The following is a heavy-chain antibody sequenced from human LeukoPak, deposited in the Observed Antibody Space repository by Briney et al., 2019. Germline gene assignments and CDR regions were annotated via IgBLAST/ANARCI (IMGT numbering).Heavy chain of an antibody. J-gene: IGHJ5*02. CDR2: MYYSGST. D-gene: IGHD3-22*01. V-gene: IGHV4-30-4*01. Sequence: PSETLSLTCTVSGGSLSSGDYYWSWIRQPPGKGLEWIGYMYYSGSTYYNPSLKSRATISVDTSKNQFSLKLTSVTAADTAVYYCARPYYYDSRIDPWGQGTLVTVSS. CDR3: ARPYYYDSRIDP. CDR1: GGSLSSGDYY.